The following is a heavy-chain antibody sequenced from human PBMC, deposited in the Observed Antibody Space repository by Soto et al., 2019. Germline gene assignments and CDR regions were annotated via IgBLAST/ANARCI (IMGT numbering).Heavy chain of an antibody. J-gene: IGHJ4*02. D-gene: IGHD4-4*01. CDR2: ISGSGGST. CDR1: GFTFSSYA. V-gene: IGHV3-23*01. Sequence: GGSLRLSCAASGFTFSSYAMSWVRQAPGKRLEWVSAISGSGGSTYYADSVKGRFTISRDNSKNTLYLQMNSLRAEDTAVYYCAKVHSNYFGRRYYFDYWGQGTLVTVSS. CDR3: AKVHSNYFGRRYYFDY.